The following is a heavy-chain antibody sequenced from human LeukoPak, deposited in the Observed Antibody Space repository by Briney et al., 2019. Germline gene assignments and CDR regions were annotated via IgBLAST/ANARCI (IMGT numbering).Heavy chain of an antibody. D-gene: IGHD3-16*01. J-gene: IGHJ4*02. V-gene: IGHV3-13*01. CDR2: IGTAGDT. Sequence: GRSLRLSCAASGFTFSSYDMHWVRQATGKGLEWVSAIGTAGDTYYPGSVKGRFTISRENAKNSLYLQMNSLRAGDTAVYYCARAARDGDFDYWGQGTLVTVSS. CDR3: ARAARDGDFDY. CDR1: GFTFSSYD.